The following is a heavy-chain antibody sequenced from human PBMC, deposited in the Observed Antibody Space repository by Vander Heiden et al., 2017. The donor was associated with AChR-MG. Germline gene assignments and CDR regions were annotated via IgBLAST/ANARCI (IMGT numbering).Heavy chain of an antibody. Sequence: EVQLVESGGGLVQPGGSLTVSCSASGFTFSGPAMHWVRQASGKGLEWFGRIRSKANSYATEYAASVKGRFTISRDDSKNTAYLQMNSLKTEDTAIYYCTRKNYDSSAGYFDYWGQGTLVTVSS. CDR1: GFTFSGPA. CDR3: TRKNYDSSAGYFDY. CDR2: IRSKANSYAT. V-gene: IGHV3-73*02. D-gene: IGHD3-22*01. J-gene: IGHJ4*02.